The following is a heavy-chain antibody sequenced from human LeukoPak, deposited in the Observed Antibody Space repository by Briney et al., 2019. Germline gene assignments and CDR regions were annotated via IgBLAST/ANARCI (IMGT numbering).Heavy chain of an antibody. CDR3: ARDWGVDS. Sequence: GRSLRLSCAASGFTFSIYTMVWVRQPPGKGLEWVAVTSYDESNKYYADSVKGRFTISRDNSNNTLYLQMNNLRPEDTAVYYCARDWGVDSWGQGTLVTVSS. V-gene: IGHV3-30*03. CDR1: GFTFSIYT. D-gene: IGHD3-10*01. J-gene: IGHJ4*02. CDR2: TSYDESNK.